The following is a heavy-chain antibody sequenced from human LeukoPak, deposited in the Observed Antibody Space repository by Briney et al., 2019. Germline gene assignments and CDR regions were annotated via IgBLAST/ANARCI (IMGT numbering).Heavy chain of an antibody. CDR1: GFTFSTYA. V-gene: IGHV3-23*01. J-gene: IGHJ4*02. CDR2: ISGSGTGT. Sequence: GGSLRLSCGVSGFTFSTYAMSWVRQAPGKGLEWVSAISGSGTGTYYADSVQGRFIISRDNSKDTSSLQMNSLRAEDTAVYYCAKAYSNFAANSYYFDYWGQGTLVTVSS. CDR3: AKAYSNFAANSYYFDY. D-gene: IGHD4-11*01.